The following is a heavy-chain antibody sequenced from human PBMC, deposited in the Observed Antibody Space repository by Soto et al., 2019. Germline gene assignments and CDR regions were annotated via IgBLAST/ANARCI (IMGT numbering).Heavy chain of an antibody. CDR1: SDSISSNNW. J-gene: IGHJ6*03. Sequence: QVQLPESGPGLVKPSGTLSLTCAVSSDSISSNNWWTWVRQPPGKGLEWIGEIYHSGSTNYNPSFKSRVTISVDQSKNQFSLKLSSVTAADTAVYYCARTAVAAYYYYYYFMDVWGKGTTVTVSS. V-gene: IGHV4-4*02. CDR3: ARTAVAAYYYYYYFMDV. CDR2: IYHSGST. D-gene: IGHD6-19*01.